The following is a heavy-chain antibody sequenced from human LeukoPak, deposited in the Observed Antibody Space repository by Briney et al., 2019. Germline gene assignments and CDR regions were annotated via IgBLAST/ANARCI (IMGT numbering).Heavy chain of an antibody. CDR3: AGIQRDGY. V-gene: IGHV3-43*01. Sequence: GGSLRLSCAASGFTFDDYTMHWVRQAPGKGLEWVSLISWDGGSTYYADSVKGRFTISRDNSKNSLYLQMNSLRTEDTALYYCAGIQRDGYWGQGTLVTVSS. CDR1: GFTFDDYT. CDR2: ISWDGGST. J-gene: IGHJ4*02.